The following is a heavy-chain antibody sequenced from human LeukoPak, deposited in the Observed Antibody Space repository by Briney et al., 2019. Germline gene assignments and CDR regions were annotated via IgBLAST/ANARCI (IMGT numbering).Heavy chain of an antibody. Sequence: PSETLSLTCTVSGGSISSYYWSWIRQPPGKGLEWIGYIYYSGSTNYNPSLESRVTISVDTSKNQFSLKLSSVTAADTAAYYCARQGSGWSRGYYGMDVWGQGTTVTVSS. D-gene: IGHD6-19*01. CDR3: ARQGSGWSRGYYGMDV. CDR2: IYYSGST. V-gene: IGHV4-59*08. CDR1: GGSISSYY. J-gene: IGHJ6*02.